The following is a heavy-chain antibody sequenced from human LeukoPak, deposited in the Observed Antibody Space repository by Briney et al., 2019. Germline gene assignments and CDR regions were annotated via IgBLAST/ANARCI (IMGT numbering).Heavy chain of an antibody. CDR1: GYTFTGYY. CDR2: INPNSGGT. Sequence: ASVKVSCRASGYTFTGYYMHWVRQAPGQGLEWMGWINPNSGGTNYAQKFQGRVTMTRDTSISTAYMELSRLRSDDTAVYYCARDGTSWGFADAFDIWGQGTMVTVSS. V-gene: IGHV1-2*02. J-gene: IGHJ3*02. D-gene: IGHD2/OR15-2a*01. CDR3: ARDGTSWGFADAFDI.